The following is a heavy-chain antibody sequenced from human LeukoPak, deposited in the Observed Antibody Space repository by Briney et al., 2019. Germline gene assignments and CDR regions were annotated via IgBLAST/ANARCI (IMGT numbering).Heavy chain of an antibody. CDR3: ATGGSVIHDYYYMDV. V-gene: IGHV4-34*01. CDR2: INHSGST. J-gene: IGHJ6*03. Sequence: SETLSLTCAVYGGSFSGYYWSWIRQPPAKGLEWIGEINHSGSTNYNPSRKSRVTISVDTSKNQFSLKLSSVTAADTAVYYCATGGSVIHDYYYMDVWVKGTTVTISS. CDR1: GGSFSGYY. D-gene: IGHD2-21*01.